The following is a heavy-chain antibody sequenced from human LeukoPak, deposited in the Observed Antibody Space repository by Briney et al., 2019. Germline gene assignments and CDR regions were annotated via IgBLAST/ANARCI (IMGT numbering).Heavy chain of an antibody. D-gene: IGHD6-19*01. CDR1: GFTFSGYG. Sequence: GGSLRLSCATSGFTFSGYGMHWVRQAPGKGLEWVTVIWSDGSNKYYADSVKGRFTISRDNSKNTLYPQMNSLRAEDTAVYYCAKIAVAVNLTFDYWGQGTLVTVSS. V-gene: IGHV3-30*02. CDR3: AKIAVAVNLTFDY. CDR2: IWSDGSNK. J-gene: IGHJ4*02.